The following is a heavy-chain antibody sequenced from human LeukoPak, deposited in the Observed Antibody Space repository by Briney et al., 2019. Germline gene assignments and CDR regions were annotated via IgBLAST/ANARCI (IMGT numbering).Heavy chain of an antibody. CDR3: ASARYSGYEPFDF. V-gene: IGHV1-2*02. J-gene: IGHJ4*02. CDR2: INPNTNGI. Sequence: ASVTVSCKASGYTISDYFMQWVRQAPGQGLEWMGWINPNTNGINYAQKFECRVIMTRDTSINTAYMELRSLTSDDTAIYYCASARYSGYEPFDFLGQGTLVTVST. CDR1: GYTISDYF. D-gene: IGHD5-12*01.